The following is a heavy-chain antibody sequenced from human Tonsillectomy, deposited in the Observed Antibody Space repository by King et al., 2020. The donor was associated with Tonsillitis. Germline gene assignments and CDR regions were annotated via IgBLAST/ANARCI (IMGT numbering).Heavy chain of an antibody. V-gene: IGHV4-4*02. CDR3: AREYGDYTERYYGMDV. D-gene: IGHD4-17*01. Sequence: VQLQESGPGLVKPSGTLSLTCAVSDGSIRNSNWLSWVRQLPGKGLEWIGEIYHSGSNNYNPSLKSRVTISVDKTKNHFSLTLTSVTAADTGVYFCAREYGDYTERYYGMDVWGQGTTVTVSS. CDR1: DGSIRNSNW. J-gene: IGHJ6*02. CDR2: IYHSGSN.